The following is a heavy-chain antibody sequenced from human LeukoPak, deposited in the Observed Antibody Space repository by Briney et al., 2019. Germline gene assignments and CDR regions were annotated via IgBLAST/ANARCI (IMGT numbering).Heavy chain of an antibody. CDR3: ARDSPLSGYFFYYFDY. J-gene: IGHJ4*02. CDR2: ISSNGGST. D-gene: IGHD3-22*01. CDR1: GFTFSSYA. Sequence: GGSLRLSCAASGFTFSSYAMHWVRQAPGKGLEYVSAISSNGGSTYYANSVKGRFTISRDNSKNTLYLQMGSLRAEDMAVYYCARDSPLSGYFFYYFDYWGQGTLVTVSS. V-gene: IGHV3-64*01.